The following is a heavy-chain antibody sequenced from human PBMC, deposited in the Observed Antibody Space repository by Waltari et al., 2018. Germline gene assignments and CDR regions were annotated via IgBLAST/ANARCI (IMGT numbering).Heavy chain of an antibody. CDR2: IWYDGSNK. CDR1: GFTFSSYG. Sequence: QVQLVESGGGVVQPGRSLRLSCAASGFTFSSYGMHWVRQAPGKGLEWVAVIWYDGSNKYYADSVKGRFTISRDNSKNTLYLQMNSLRAEDTAVYYCAREIVGAIDYWGQGTLVTVSS. J-gene: IGHJ4*02. D-gene: IGHD1-26*01. V-gene: IGHV3-33*01. CDR3: AREIVGAIDY.